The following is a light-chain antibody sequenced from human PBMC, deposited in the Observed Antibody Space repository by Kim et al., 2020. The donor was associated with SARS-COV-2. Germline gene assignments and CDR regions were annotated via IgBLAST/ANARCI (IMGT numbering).Light chain of an antibody. CDR1: SLRSYY. CDR3: NSRDSSGIHVL. Sequence: SSELTQDPAVSVALGQTVRITCQGDSLRSYYASWYQQKPGQAPVLVIYGKNNRPSGIPDRFSGSSSGNTASLTITGAQAKDEADYYCNSRDSSGIHVLFG. CDR2: GKN. J-gene: IGLJ2*01. V-gene: IGLV3-19*01.